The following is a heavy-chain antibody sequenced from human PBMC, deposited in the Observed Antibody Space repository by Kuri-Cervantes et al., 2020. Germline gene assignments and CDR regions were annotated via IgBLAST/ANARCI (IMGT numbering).Heavy chain of an antibody. V-gene: IGHV3-74*01. CDR3: ARDCSSTICYAVY. J-gene: IGHJ4*02. CDR2: INSDGSST. D-gene: IGHD2-2*01. CDR1: GFTFSSYW. Sequence: GGSLRLSCAASGFTFSSYWMHWVRQAPGKGLVWVSRINSDGSSTSYADSVKGRFTISRDNATNTLYLQMNSLRAEDTAVYYCARDCSSTICYAVYWGQGTLVTVSS.